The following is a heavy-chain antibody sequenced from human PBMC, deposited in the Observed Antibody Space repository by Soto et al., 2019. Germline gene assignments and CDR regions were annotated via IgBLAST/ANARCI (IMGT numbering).Heavy chain of an antibody. V-gene: IGHV4-39*01. J-gene: IGHJ4*02. Sequence: QLQLQESGPGLVKPSETLSLSCTVSGGSISSSSDYWAWIRQPPGKGLEWVGSIYYSGNTYYNPSLNSRVTLSVDTSKNQFSLRLSSVTAAETAVYYCARNRWRYYFAYGCQGALVTVSS. CDR2: IYYSGNT. CDR3: ARNRWRYYFAY. CDR1: GGSISSSSDY. D-gene: IGHD3-16*02.